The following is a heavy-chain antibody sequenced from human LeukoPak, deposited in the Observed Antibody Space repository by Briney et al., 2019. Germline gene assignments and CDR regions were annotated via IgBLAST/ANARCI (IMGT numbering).Heavy chain of an antibody. J-gene: IGHJ4*02. D-gene: IGHD3-10*01. CDR2: ISYDGSNK. V-gene: IGHV3-30*19. CDR3: ARVALPFQAGSYPFDY. Sequence: GGSLRLSCAASGFTFSSYGMHWVRQAPGKGLEWVAVISYDGSNKYYADSVKGRFTISRHNSKNTLYLQMNSLRAEDTAVYYCARVALPFQAGSYPFDYWGQGTLVTVSS. CDR1: GFTFSSYG.